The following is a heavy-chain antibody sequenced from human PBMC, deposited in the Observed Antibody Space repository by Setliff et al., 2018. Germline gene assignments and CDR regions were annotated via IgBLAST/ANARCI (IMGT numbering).Heavy chain of an antibody. Sequence: ASVKVSCKAFGYTFTNYAIHWVRQAPGQRPEWMGWINTGNANTKYSQKFQGRVTITRDASASTAYMELSSLRSEDTAVYYCARGPSFWSGDYMDVWGKGTTVTVSS. CDR1: GYTFTNYA. CDR3: ARGPSFWSGDYMDV. D-gene: IGHD3-3*01. CDR2: INTGNANT. V-gene: IGHV1-3*04. J-gene: IGHJ6*03.